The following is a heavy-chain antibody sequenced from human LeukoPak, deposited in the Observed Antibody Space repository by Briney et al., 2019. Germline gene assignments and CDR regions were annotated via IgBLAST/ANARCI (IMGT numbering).Heavy chain of an antibody. V-gene: IGHV3-30*04. J-gene: IGHJ4*02. Sequence: GGSLRLSCAASGFTFSSYAMHWVRQAPGKGLEWVAVISYDGSNKYYADSVKGRFTISRDNSKNTLYPQMNSLRAEDTAVYYCARDSSSQLPYYFDYWGQGTLVTVSS. CDR1: GFTFSSYA. CDR3: ARDSSSQLPYYFDY. D-gene: IGHD6-13*01. CDR2: ISYDGSNK.